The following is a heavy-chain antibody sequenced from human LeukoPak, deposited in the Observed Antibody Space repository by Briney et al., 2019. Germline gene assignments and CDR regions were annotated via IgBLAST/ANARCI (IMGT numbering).Heavy chain of an antibody. CDR3: ARAPHAAAPTWFDP. CDR1: GGSFSGYY. D-gene: IGHD2-2*01. Sequence: SETLSLTCAVYGGSFSGYYWSWIRQPPGKGLEWIGEINHSGSTNYNPSLKSRVTISVDTSKNQFSLKLSSVTAADTAVYYCARAPHAAAPTWFDPWGQGTLVTASS. CDR2: INHSGST. J-gene: IGHJ5*02. V-gene: IGHV4-34*01.